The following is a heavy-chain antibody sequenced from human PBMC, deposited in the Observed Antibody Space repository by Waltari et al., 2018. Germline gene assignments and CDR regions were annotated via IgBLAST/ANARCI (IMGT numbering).Heavy chain of an antibody. CDR2: IDWNDDR. CDR1: GFSLSTSGVG. CDR3: AHTRGYSYGYILFDY. D-gene: IGHD5-18*01. J-gene: IGHJ4*02. V-gene: IGHV2-5*01. Sequence: QITLKESGPTLVKPTQTLTLTCTFSGFSLSTSGVGVGWIRQHPGKALEWLARIDWNDDRRDSPSLKSRLTITKDTSKNQVVLTMTNMDPVDTATYYCAHTRGYSYGYILFDYWGQGTLVTVSS.